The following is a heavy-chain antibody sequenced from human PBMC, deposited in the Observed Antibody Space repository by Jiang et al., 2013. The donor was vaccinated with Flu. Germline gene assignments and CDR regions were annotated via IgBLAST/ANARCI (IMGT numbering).Heavy chain of an antibody. CDR2: VYPGDSDS. Sequence: GAEVKKPGESLKISCKGSGYTFTNYWIGWVRQMPGKGLEWMGIVYPGDSDSRYSPSFQGRVTISVDKSITTAYLQWRSLKASDTARYYCARLGREKATVAIASGGAKGNYYYYAMDVWGQGTTVTVSS. V-gene: IGHV5-51*01. CDR1: GYTFTNYW. CDR3: ARLGREKATVAIASGGAKGNYYYYAMDV. J-gene: IGHJ6*02. D-gene: IGHD6-13*01.